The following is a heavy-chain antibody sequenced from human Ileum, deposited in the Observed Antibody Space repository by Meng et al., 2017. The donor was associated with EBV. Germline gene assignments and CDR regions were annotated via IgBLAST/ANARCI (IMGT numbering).Heavy chain of an antibody. J-gene: IGHJ5*02. Sequence: VQVRQHEGDVEKSGPSVKLSFNSSGYGFTSNGICWVRQAPGPGLGWVGRINTDKSNTKYAQNFQSRGTMTTGTSTNTAYMELRSLGSDDTAVYYCWGDYWSSTACYFSKIDPWGQGTLVTVSS. CDR3: WGDYWSSTACYFSKIDP. CDR2: INTDKSNT. V-gene: IGHV1-18*01. CDR1: GYGFTSNG. D-gene: IGHD2-21*02.